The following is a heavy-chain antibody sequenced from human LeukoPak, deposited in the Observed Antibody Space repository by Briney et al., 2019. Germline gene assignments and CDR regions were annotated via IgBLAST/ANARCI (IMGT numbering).Heavy chain of an antibody. CDR2: ITSGSSYI. J-gene: IGHJ4*02. CDR1: GFTFTNYT. Sequence: PGGSLRLSCAASGFTFTNYTMNWVRQAPGKGLEWVSSITSGSSYIYYADSVKGRFTISRDNAKNSLYLQMTSLRVEDTAVYYCAKTYGHFDDWGQGTLVTVSS. D-gene: IGHD4-17*01. CDR3: AKTYGHFDD. V-gene: IGHV3-21*01.